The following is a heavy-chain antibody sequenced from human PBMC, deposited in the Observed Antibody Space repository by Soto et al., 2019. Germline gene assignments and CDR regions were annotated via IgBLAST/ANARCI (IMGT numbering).Heavy chain of an antibody. CDR3: AHIGAYYDSSGPQAN. D-gene: IGHD3-22*01. Sequence: GASVKVSCQASGGTFSSYAIRWVRQAPGQGLEWMGGIIPIFGTANYAQKFQGRVTITADESTSTAYMELSSLRSEDTAVYYCAHIGAYYDSSGPQANWGQGTLVTGSS. J-gene: IGHJ4*02. V-gene: IGHV1-69*13. CDR2: IIPIFGTA. CDR1: GGTFSSYA.